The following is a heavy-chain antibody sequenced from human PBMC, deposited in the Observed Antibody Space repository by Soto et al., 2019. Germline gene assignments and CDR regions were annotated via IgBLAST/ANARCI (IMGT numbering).Heavy chain of an antibody. D-gene: IGHD6-13*01. CDR2: MNPNSGNT. CDR3: ARFLTYSSSWYYFDY. CDR1: GYTFTSYD. V-gene: IGHV1-8*01. J-gene: IGHJ4*02. Sequence: QVQLVQSGAEVKKPGASVKVSCKASGYTFTSYDINWVRQATGQGLEWMGWMNPNSGNTGYAQKFHGSVTMTGNTSISTAYMELSSLRSEYTAVYYCARFLTYSSSWYYFDYWGQGTLVTVSS.